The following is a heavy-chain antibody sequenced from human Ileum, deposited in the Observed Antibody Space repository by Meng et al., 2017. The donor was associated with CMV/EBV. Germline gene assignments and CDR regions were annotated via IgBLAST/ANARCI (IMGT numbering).Heavy chain of an antibody. Sequence: ITLKASAPPLLKPTPTLTLTCTFFGFSLSTSGVGVGWIRQPPGKALEWLALIYWNAEVRYSPSLKNRLTITQDTSTNQVVLTMTNMDPVDTATYYCAHTVNYDFWTGLFDYWGQGTLVTVSS. V-gene: IGHV2-5*01. J-gene: IGHJ4*02. CDR2: IYWNAEV. D-gene: IGHD3-3*01. CDR3: AHTVNYDFWTGLFDY. CDR1: GFSLSTSGVG.